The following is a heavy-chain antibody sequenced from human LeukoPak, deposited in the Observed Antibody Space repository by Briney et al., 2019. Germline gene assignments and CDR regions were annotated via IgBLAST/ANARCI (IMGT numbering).Heavy chain of an antibody. CDR2: ISGGGTGT. CDR3: AKDIRYWRGSSFDY. CDR1: GFTFSSYG. J-gene: IGHJ4*02. Sequence: PGGSQRLSCEASGFTFSSYGMSWVRQAPGKGLEWVSTISGGGTGTYYADSVKGRFTISRDNSKNTLYLQMNSLRAEDTAVYYCAKDIRYWRGSSFDYWGQGTLVTVSS. D-gene: IGHD3-3*01. V-gene: IGHV3-23*01.